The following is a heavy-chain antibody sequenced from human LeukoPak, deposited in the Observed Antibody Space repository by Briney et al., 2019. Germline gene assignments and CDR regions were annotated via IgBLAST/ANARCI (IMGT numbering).Heavy chain of an antibody. V-gene: IGHV3-66*01. J-gene: IGHJ4*02. CDR2: IYSGGST. Sequence: GGSLRLSCAASGFTFTNYWMSWVRQAPGKGLEWVSVIYSGGSTYYADSVKGRFTISRDNSKNTLYLQMNSLRAEDTAVYYCARDRGGDYPDYWGQGTLVTVSS. CDR1: GFTFTNYW. D-gene: IGHD4-17*01. CDR3: ARDRGGDYPDY.